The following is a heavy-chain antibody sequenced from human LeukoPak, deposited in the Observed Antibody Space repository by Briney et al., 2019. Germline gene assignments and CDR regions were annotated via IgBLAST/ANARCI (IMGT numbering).Heavy chain of an antibody. D-gene: IGHD6-13*01. J-gene: IGHJ4*02. CDR2: IYDGGAT. V-gene: IGHV4-59*08. CDR3: ARHPPTLYSSSWYLDY. CDR1: GGSISSSY. Sequence: PSETLSLTCAVSGGSISSSYWSWIRQPPGKRLEFLGYIYDGGATNYNPSLKSRVTMSVDSSKNQFSLKLSSVTAADTAVYYCARHPPTLYSSSWYLDYWGQGTLVTVSS.